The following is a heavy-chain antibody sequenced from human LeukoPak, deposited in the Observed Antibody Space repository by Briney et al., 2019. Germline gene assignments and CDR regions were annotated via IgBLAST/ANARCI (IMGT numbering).Heavy chain of an antibody. V-gene: IGHV3-66*01. J-gene: IGHJ4*02. D-gene: IGHD6-13*01. CDR2: IYGGGST. Sequence: GGSLRLSCAASGFTFSSYSMNWVRQAPGKGLEWVSVIYGGGSTYYADSVKGRFTISRDNSKNTLYLQMNSLRAEDTAVYYCARGAGPDSSSWSIDYWGQGTLVTVSS. CDR3: ARGAGPDSSSWSIDY. CDR1: GFTFSSYS.